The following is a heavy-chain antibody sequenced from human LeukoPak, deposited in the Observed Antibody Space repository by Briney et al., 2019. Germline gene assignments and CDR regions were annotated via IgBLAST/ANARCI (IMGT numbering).Heavy chain of an antibody. V-gene: IGHV3-53*01. J-gene: IGHJ2*01. Sequence: GGSLRLSCAASGFTVSSNYMSWVRQAPGKGLEWVSVIYSGGSTYYADSVKGRFTISRDNSKNTLYLQMNSLRAEDTAVYYCARGQYGDPAHFDLWGRGTLVTVSS. D-gene: IGHD7-27*01. CDR3: ARGQYGDPAHFDL. CDR2: IYSGGST. CDR1: GFTVSSNY.